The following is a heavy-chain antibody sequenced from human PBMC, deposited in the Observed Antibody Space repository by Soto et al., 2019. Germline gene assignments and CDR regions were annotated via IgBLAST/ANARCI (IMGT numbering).Heavy chain of an antibody. D-gene: IGHD4-17*01. V-gene: IGHV1-18*01. CDR2: ISAYNGNT. CDR3: ARDRGGYGDYQDAFDI. J-gene: IGHJ3*02. CDR1: GYTFTSYG. Sequence: ASVKVSCKASGYTFTSYGISWVRQAPGQGLEWMGWISAYNGNTNYAQKLQGRVTMTTDTSTSTAYMELRSLRSDDTAVYYCARDRGGYGDYQDAFDIWGQGTMVTVSS.